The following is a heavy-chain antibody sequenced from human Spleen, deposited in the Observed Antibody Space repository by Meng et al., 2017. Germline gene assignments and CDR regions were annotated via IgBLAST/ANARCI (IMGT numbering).Heavy chain of an antibody. CDR2: IWTDGSTK. J-gene: IGHJ6*01. D-gene: IGHD2-8*01. Sequence: GESLKISCAVSGFTLTTYAVHWVRQAPGKGLEWVAVIWTDGSTKYYADSVKGRFTISRDNSKNTLYLQMTSLRAGDTAVYYCARDLSDGYCSNGVCHYYYNYGMDVWGQGTTVTVSS. CDR1: GFTLTTYA. V-gene: IGHV3-33*01. CDR3: ARDLSDGYCSNGVCHYYYNYGMDV.